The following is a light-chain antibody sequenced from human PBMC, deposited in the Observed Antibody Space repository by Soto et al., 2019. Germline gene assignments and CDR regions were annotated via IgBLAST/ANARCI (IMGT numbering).Light chain of an antibody. CDR2: DDS. V-gene: IGLV3-21*02. CDR3: QVWATVTDHWV. CDR1: NIGRKN. J-gene: IGLJ3*02. Sequence: SYELTQPPSLSVDPGQTASFTCGGDNIGRKNVHWYQHRPGQAPILVVYDDSDRPSGIPERFSGSNSGSAATLTISRVEAGDEADYYCQVWATVTDHWVFGGGTKVTVL.